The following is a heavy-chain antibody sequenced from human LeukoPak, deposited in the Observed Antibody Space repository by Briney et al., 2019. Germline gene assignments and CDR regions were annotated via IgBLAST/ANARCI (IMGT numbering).Heavy chain of an antibody. J-gene: IGHJ4*02. V-gene: IGHV3-64D*06. CDR2: IGSNGDNT. CDR1: GFTFSTYV. CDR3: VRGTGY. Sequence: GGSLRLSCSVSGFTFSTYVMHWVRQAPGKGLEYVSAIGSNGDNTYYADSVKGRFPISRDNSKNTLYLQMSSLRADDTAVYYCVRGTGYWGQGTLVTVSS.